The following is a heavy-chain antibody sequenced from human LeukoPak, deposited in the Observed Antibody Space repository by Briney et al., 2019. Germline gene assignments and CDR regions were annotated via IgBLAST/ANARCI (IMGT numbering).Heavy chain of an antibody. D-gene: IGHD6-13*01. V-gene: IGHV4-31*03. Sequence: SQTLSLTCTVSGGSISSSGYYWSWIRQHPGKGLEWIGYIYYSGSTYYNPSLKSRVTISVDTSKNQFSLKLSSVTAADTAVYYCARVLIAAAALDYWGQGTLVTVSS. J-gene: IGHJ4*02. CDR1: GGSISSSGYY. CDR2: IYYSGST. CDR3: ARVLIAAAALDY.